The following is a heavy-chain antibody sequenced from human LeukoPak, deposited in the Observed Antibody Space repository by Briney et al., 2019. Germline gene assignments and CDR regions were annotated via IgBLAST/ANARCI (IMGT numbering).Heavy chain of an antibody. CDR2: ISTSSGTI. V-gene: IGHV3-48*03. Sequence: PGGSLRLSCAASAFTFSSYQMNWVRQPPGKGLEWVSYISTSSGTISYADSVKGRFTISRDNSKNTLYLQMNSLRAEDTAVYYCAEGYSAGYPPNTFDVWGQGTMVTVAS. J-gene: IGHJ3*01. CDR1: AFTFSSYQ. D-gene: IGHD3-22*01. CDR3: AEGYSAGYPPNTFDV.